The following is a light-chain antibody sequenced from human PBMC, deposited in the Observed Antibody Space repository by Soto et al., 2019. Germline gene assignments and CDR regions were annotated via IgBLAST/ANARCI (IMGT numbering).Light chain of an antibody. CDR2: AAS. CDR3: QQSYSTPLS. V-gene: IGKV1-39*01. Sequence: DIQVTQSPSSLSASVGDRVTITCRASQSIITYLNWYQQKPGKAPKLLIYAASSLPSGVPSRFSGSGSGTDFALTISSLQPDDLGTYYCQQSYSTPLSFGGGTKVEIK. CDR1: QSIITY. J-gene: IGKJ4*01.